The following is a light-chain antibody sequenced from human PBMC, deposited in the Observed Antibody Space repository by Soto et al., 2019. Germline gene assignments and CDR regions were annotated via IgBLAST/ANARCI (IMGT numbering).Light chain of an antibody. J-gene: IGKJ2*01. Sequence: EIVLTQSPGTLSLSPGERGTLSCRASQSVSTSSLAWYQQKPGQAPRLLIYGASNRATGIPDRVSASGSGADFTLSISRLEPEDFAMYYCQQYGSSPYTFGQGTKLAIK. CDR3: QQYGSSPYT. CDR2: GAS. V-gene: IGKV3-20*01. CDR1: QSVSTSS.